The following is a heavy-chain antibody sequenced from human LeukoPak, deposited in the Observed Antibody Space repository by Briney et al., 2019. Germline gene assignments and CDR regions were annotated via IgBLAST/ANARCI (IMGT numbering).Heavy chain of an antibody. D-gene: IGHD1-26*01. V-gene: IGHV3-74*01. J-gene: IGHJ4*02. Sequence: GGSLRLSCAASGFTFSSNWMHWVRQAPGKGLVWVSRINEDGSTTNYADSVKGRSTIFRDNAKNTLYLRMISLRAEDTAVYYCVRDLGGRSGHWGQGTLVTVSS. CDR1: GFTFSSNW. CDR2: INEDGSTT. CDR3: VRDLGGRSGH.